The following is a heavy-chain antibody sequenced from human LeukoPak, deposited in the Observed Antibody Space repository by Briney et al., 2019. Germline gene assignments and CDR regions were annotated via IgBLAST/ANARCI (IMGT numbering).Heavy chain of an antibody. J-gene: IGHJ4*02. D-gene: IGHD6-19*01. Sequence: PGGSLRLSCAASGFTFSSNAMSWVRQAPGRGLEWVSAISGSGGSTYYADSVKGRFTISRDNSKNTLYLQMNSLRAEDTAVYYCAKDPTSSGWPLRPFDYWGQGTLVTVSS. CDR2: ISGSGGST. CDR3: AKDPTSSGWPLRPFDY. V-gene: IGHV3-23*01. CDR1: GFTFSSNA.